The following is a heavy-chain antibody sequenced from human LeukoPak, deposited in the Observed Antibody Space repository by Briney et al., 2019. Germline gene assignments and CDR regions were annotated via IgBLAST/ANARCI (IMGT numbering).Heavy chain of an antibody. J-gene: IGHJ4*02. D-gene: IGHD3-22*01. Sequence: ASVKVSCKASGGTFSSYAISWVRQAPGQGLEWMGRIIPIFGTANYAQKFQGRVTISTDESTSTAYMELSSLRSEDTAVYYCARSYYDSSGQFDYWGQGTLVTVSS. CDR2: IIPIFGTA. CDR3: ARSYYDSSGQFDY. V-gene: IGHV1-69*05. CDR1: GGTFSSYA.